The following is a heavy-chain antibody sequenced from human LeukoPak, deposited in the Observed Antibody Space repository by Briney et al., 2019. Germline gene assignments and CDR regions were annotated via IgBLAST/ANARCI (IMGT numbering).Heavy chain of an antibody. CDR1: GYSFTTHG. CDR2: ISAYNGNT. D-gene: IGHD3-16*01. J-gene: IGHJ6*02. Sequence: ASVKVSCKASGYSFTTHGISWVRQAPGQGLEWMGWISAYNGNTNYAQKLQGRVTMTTDTSTSTAYMELRSLRSDDTAVYYCARDQGANYYYYGMDVWGQGTTVTVSS. V-gene: IGHV1-18*01. CDR3: ARDQGANYYYYGMDV.